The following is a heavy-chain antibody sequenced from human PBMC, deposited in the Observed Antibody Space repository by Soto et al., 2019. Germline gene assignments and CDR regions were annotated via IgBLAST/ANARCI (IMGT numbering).Heavy chain of an antibody. D-gene: IGHD2-2*02. CDR2: INTSSGST. CDR3: ARFTCSRDSCYTVGWLDP. CDR1: GYTFTSNY. V-gene: IGHV1-46*01. Sequence: GSCKASGYTFTSNYMHWFRQAPGQGLEWMGIINTSSGSTRNALNFQGRVTMTRDTSTSTVYMELSSLRSEDTAVYYCARFTCSRDSCYTVGWLDPWGPGTLVTVSS. J-gene: IGHJ5*02.